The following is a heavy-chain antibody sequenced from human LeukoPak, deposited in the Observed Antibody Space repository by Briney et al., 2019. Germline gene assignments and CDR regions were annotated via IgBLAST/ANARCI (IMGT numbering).Heavy chain of an antibody. CDR3: ARDPRNVGLAP. V-gene: IGHV3-74*01. CDR2: NNGDGSTT. Sequence: GGSPRLSCVASGFSLSGYWMYWVRQAPGKGLMYISRNNGDGSTTNYADVVKGRFTMSRDNVKNTLYLQMNSLRVEDTAVYYCARDPRNVGLAPWGQGTLVTVSS. J-gene: IGHJ5*02. CDR1: GFSLSGYW. D-gene: IGHD2-15*01.